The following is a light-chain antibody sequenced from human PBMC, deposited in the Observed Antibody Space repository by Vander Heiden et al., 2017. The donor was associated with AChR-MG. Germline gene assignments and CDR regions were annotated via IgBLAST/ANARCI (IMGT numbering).Light chain of an antibody. CDR3: SSYTSSSTLV. Sequence: QSALTQPASVSGSPGQSITISCSGPSSDVCGYKFVAWYQHHPGKAPKLMIYDVTERPSGVSNRFSGSKSGNTASLTISGLQTDDEGDYYCSSYTSSSTLVFGGGTKVTVL. V-gene: IGLV2-14*03. CDR2: DVT. CDR1: SSDVCGYKF. J-gene: IGLJ2*01.